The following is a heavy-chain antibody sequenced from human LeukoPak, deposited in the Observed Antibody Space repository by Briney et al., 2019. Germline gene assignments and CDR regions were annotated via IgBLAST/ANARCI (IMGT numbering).Heavy chain of an antibody. Sequence: SETLSLTCAVPGGSISSYYWSWLRLPPEKGLEWIGYIYYSGTTNYSPSLMSRVTMSVDTSKNQFSLKLSSVTAADTAVYYCARSTNYGGSNWYFDLWGRGTLVTVSS. CDR1: GGSISSYY. D-gene: IGHD4-23*01. V-gene: IGHV4-59*01. J-gene: IGHJ2*01. CDR2: IYYSGTT. CDR3: ARSTNYGGSNWYFDL.